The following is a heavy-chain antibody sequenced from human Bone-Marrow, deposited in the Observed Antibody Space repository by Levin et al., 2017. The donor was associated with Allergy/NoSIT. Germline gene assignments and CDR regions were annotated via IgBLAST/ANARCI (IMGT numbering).Heavy chain of an antibody. J-gene: IGHJ5*02. V-gene: IGHV3-23*01. Sequence: QTGGSLRLSCVASGFRFSGYAISWVRQAPGKGLEWVSSISGAATATWYADSLKGRSTISRDASKNTVYLQINDLRADDTGLYHCVKANVAGGGPVVGWFDPWGQGTLVTVSS. CDR2: ISGAATAT. CDR3: VKANVAGGGPVVGWFDP. CDR1: GFRFSGYA. D-gene: IGHD1-26*01.